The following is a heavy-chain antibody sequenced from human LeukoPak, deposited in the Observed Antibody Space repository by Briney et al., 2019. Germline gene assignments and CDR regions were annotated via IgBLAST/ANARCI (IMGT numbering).Heavy chain of an antibody. CDR2: IKSKADGETI. CDR3: STLTSRGLSDS. V-gene: IGHV3-15*01. J-gene: IGHJ4*02. CDR1: GFTVSSNY. Sequence: GGSLRLSCAASGFTVSSNYMSWFRQAPGKGLEWVGRIKSKADGETIDYAAPVKGRFTFSRDDSKNMLYLQMNSLKSEDTAVYYCSTLTSRGLSDSWGQGTLVTVSS. D-gene: IGHD1-20*01.